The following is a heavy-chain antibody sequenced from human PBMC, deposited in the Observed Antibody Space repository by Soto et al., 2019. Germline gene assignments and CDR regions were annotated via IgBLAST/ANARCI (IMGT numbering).Heavy chain of an antibody. CDR2: INQDGSEK. CDR3: ARDFGVQELDY. Sequence: GGSLRLSCAASGFTFSSFWITWVRQAPGKGLEWVANINQDGSEKHYVDSVKGRFTLSRDNAENSVYLQMNSLRADDTAVYYCARDFGVQELDYWGQGTLVTVSS. V-gene: IGHV3-7*01. D-gene: IGHD3-3*01. CDR1: GFTFSSFW. J-gene: IGHJ4*02.